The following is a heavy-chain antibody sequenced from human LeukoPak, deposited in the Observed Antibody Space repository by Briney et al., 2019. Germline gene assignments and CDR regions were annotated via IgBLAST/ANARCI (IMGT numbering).Heavy chain of an antibody. CDR1: GGSFSGYY. CDR2: INHSGST. J-gene: IGHJ6*02. Sequence: QPSETLSLTCAVYGGSFSGYYWSWIRQPPGKGLEWIGEINHSGSTNYNPSLKSRVTISVDTSKNQFSLKLSSVTAADTAVYYCARGLAAAGIILGYYYYGMDVWGQGTTVTVSS. V-gene: IGHV4-34*01. D-gene: IGHD6-13*01. CDR3: ARGLAAAGIILGYYYYGMDV.